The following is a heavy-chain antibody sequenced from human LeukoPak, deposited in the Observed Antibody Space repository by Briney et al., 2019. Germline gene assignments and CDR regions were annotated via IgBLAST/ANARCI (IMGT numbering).Heavy chain of an antibody. V-gene: IGHV3-30*02. J-gene: IGHJ4*02. D-gene: IGHD3-10*01. CDR3: AKPTSLKDANYGLIVTNY. CDR2: IRYYGNIK. Sequence: GGSLRLSCAASGFNFSAYGMHWVRQAPGKGLEWVTFIRYYGNIKYYADSVKGRFTISRDNSKNTLDLQMNSLRVEDTAVYYCAKPTSLKDANYGLIVTNYWGQGILVTDSS. CDR1: GFNFSAYG.